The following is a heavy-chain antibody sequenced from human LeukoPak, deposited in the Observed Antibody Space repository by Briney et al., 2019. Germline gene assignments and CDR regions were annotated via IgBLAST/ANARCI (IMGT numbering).Heavy chain of an antibody. CDR2: IYHSGST. CDR3: ARGGPMVDY. CDR1: GYSISSGYY. Sequence: SETLSLTCTVSGYSISSGYYWGWIRQPPGKGLEWIGSIYHSGSTYYNPSLKSRVTISVDTSKNQFSLKLSSVTAADTAVYYCARGGPMVDYWGQGTLVTVSS. D-gene: IGHD3-10*01. V-gene: IGHV4-38-2*02. J-gene: IGHJ4*02.